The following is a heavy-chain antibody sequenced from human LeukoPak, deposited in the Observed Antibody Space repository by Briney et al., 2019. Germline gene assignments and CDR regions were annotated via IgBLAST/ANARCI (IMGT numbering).Heavy chain of an antibody. CDR1: GYSFTSYW. CDR2: IYPSASDT. J-gene: IGHJ5*02. D-gene: IGHD3-10*01. Sequence: GESLKISCKGSGYSFTSYWIGWVRQMPGKGLEWMGIIYPSASDTKYSPSFQGQVTFSADRSISTAYLQWSSLKASDTAMYYCARLGGVLAPFDPWGQGTLVTVSS. CDR3: ARLGGVLAPFDP. V-gene: IGHV5-51*01.